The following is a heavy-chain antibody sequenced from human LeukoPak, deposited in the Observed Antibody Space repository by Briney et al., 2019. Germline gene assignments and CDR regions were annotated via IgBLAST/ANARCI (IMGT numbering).Heavy chain of an antibody. CDR1: GGSISSSSYY. J-gene: IGHJ5*02. V-gene: IGHV4-39*01. Sequence: SETLSLTCTVSGGSISSSSYYWGWIRQPPGKGLEWIGSIYYSGSTYYNPSLKSRVTISVDTSKNQFSLKPSSVTAADTAVYYCARQQGYSSGWRGPGADWFDPWGQGTLVTVSS. CDR2: IYYSGST. CDR3: ARQQGYSSGWRGPGADWFDP. D-gene: IGHD6-19*01.